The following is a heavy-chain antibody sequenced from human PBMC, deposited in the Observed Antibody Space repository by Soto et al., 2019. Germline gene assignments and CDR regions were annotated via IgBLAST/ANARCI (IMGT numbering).Heavy chain of an antibody. D-gene: IGHD1-7*01. V-gene: IGHV4-34*01. J-gene: IGHJ4*02. CDR1: GGSFSGYY. CDR2: INHSGST. CDR3: ARGGLELLY. Sequence: PLETLSLTCAVYGGSFSGYYWSWIRQPPGKGLEWIGEINHSGSTNYNPSLKSRVTISVDTSKNQFSLKLSSVTAADTAVYYCARGGLELLYWGQGTLVTVSS.